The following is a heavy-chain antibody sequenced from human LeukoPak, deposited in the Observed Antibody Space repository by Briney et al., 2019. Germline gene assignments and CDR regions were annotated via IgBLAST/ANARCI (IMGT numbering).Heavy chain of an antibody. CDR1: GGSISSYY. D-gene: IGHD2-21*02. CDR3: ARDPCGGDCYDAFDI. Sequence: SETLSLTCTVSGGSISSYYWSWIRQPPGKGLEWIGYIYYSGSTNYNPSLKGRVTISADTSKNQFSLKLSSVTAADTAVYYCARDPCGGDCYDAFDIWGQGTMVTVSS. J-gene: IGHJ3*02. CDR2: IYYSGST. V-gene: IGHV4-59*01.